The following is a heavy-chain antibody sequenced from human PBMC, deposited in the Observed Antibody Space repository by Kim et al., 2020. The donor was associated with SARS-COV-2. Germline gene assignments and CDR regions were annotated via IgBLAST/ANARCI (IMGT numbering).Heavy chain of an antibody. Sequence: SETLSLTCIVSGGSISSSSYYWGWIRQPPGKGLEWIGSIYYSGSTYYNPSLKSRVTISVDTSKNQFSLKLSSVTAADTAVYYCARDNTWTGYYTFLSWF. V-gene: IGHV4-39*07. CDR2: IYYSGST. D-gene: IGHD3-9*01. CDR3: ARDNTWTGYYTFLSWF. CDR1: GGSISSSSYY. J-gene: IGHJ5*01.